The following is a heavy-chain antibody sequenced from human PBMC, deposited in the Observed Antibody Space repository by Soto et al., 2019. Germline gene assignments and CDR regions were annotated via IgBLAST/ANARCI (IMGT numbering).Heavy chain of an antibody. CDR2: TYYRSKWYN. CDR1: GDSVSSNSAA. D-gene: IGHD6-13*01. Sequence: SQTLSLTGAISGDSVSSNSAAWNWIRQSPSRGLEWLGRTYYRSKWYNDYAVSVKSRITINPDTSKNQFSLQLNSVTPEDTAVYYCARMAAGFVPGYYYYYGMDVWGQGTTVTVSS. J-gene: IGHJ6*02. CDR3: ARMAAGFVPGYYYYYGMDV. V-gene: IGHV6-1*01.